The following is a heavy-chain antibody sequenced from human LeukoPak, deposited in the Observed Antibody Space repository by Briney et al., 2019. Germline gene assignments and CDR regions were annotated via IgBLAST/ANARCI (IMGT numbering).Heavy chain of an antibody. D-gene: IGHD4-11*01. CDR2: IYTSGST. V-gene: IGHV4-4*07. J-gene: IGHJ4*02. CDR1: GNSISSYY. Sequence: SETLSLTCTVSGNSISSYYWSWIRQPAGKGLEWIGRIYTSGSTNYNPSHKSRVTMSVDTSKNQFSLNLSSVTAADTAFYYCARETTGLARYFDYWGQGTLVTVSS. CDR3: ARETTGLARYFDY.